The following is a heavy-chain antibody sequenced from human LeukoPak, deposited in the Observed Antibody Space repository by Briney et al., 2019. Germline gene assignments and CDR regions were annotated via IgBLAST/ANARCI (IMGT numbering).Heavy chain of an antibody. V-gene: IGHV4-4*07. D-gene: IGHD6-19*01. CDR3: ARHPYSSGWSDY. J-gene: IGHJ4*02. CDR2: MHTSGST. CDR1: GNSISGYY. Sequence: PSETLSLTCAVSGNSISGYYWSWIRQAAGKGLEWIGRMHTSGSTNYNPSLKSRVTISVDTSKNQFSLKLSSVTAADTAVYYCARHPYSSGWSDYWGQGTLVTVSS.